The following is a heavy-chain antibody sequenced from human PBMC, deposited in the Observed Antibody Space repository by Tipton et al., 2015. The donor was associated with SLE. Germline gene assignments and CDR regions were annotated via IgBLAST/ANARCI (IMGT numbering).Heavy chain of an antibody. Sequence: LRLSCAVYGGSFSGYYWSWIRQPPGKGLEWIGEINHSGSTNYNPSLKSRVTISVDTSKNQFSLKLSSVTAADTAAYYCARGFTMVRGLFDYWGQGTLVTVSS. V-gene: IGHV4-34*01. J-gene: IGHJ4*02. CDR3: ARGFTMVRGLFDY. CDR2: INHSGST. CDR1: GGSFSGYY. D-gene: IGHD3-10*01.